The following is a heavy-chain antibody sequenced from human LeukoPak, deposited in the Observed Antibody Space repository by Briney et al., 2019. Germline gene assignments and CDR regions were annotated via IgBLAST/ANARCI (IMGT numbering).Heavy chain of an antibody. Sequence: GGSLRLSCAASGFTFSNYWINWVRQAPGKGLEWVANIKQDGSETYCVDSVKGRFTISRDNAKNPLYLQMNSLRDKDTAVYYCARGGSGYSYGKIDSWGQGILVTVSS. V-gene: IGHV3-7*01. CDR2: IKQDGSET. CDR3: ARGGSGYSYGKIDS. J-gene: IGHJ4*02. D-gene: IGHD5-18*01. CDR1: GFTFSNYW.